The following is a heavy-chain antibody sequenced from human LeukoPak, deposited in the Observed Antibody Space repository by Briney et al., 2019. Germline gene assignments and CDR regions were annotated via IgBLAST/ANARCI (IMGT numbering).Heavy chain of an antibody. Sequence: GGSLRLSCAASGFTFSSYEMNWVRQAPGKGLEWVSYISSSGSTIYYADSVKGRFTISRDNSKNTLYLQMNSLRAEDTAVYYCARDSRVTPNWFDPWGQGTLVTVSS. V-gene: IGHV3-48*03. D-gene: IGHD2-21*02. CDR1: GFTFSSYE. CDR2: ISSSGSTI. J-gene: IGHJ5*02. CDR3: ARDSRVTPNWFDP.